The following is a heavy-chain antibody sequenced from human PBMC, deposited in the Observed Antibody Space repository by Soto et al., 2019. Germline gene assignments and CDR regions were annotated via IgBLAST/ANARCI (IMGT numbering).Heavy chain of an antibody. V-gene: IGHV4-31*03. CDR3: ARGHSSWSLVYFDY. J-gene: IGHJ4*02. Sequence: QVQLQESGPGLVKPSQTLSLTCTVPGGSISSGGYYWSWIRQHPGKGLEWIGYIYYSGSTYYNPSLKSRVTISVDTSKNQFSLKLSSVTAADTAVYYCARGHSSWSLVYFDYWGQGTLVTVSS. CDR1: GGSISSGGYY. CDR2: IYYSGST. D-gene: IGHD6-13*01.